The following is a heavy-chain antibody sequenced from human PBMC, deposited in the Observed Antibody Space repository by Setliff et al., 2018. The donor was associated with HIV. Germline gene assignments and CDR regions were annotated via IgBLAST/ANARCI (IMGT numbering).Heavy chain of an antibody. CDR1: GFTFSNYA. J-gene: IGHJ4*02. CDR2: ISGSGVNS. CDR3: AKTSNTGYLFCSDY. Sequence: HPGWSLRLSCAASGFTFSNYAINWVRQAPGKGLERISGISGSGVNSYYADSVKGRFTISRDNSKNTVYLQMNSLRAEDTAVYYCAKTSNTGYLFCSDYWGQGTLVTVSS. V-gene: IGHV3-23*01. D-gene: IGHD3-9*01.